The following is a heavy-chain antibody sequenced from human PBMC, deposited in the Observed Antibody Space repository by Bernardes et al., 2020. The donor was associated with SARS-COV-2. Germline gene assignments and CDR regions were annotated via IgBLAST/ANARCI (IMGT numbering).Heavy chain of an antibody. CDR3: AKRRVEWELLHYFDS. CDR1: GFTFSSSA. CDR2: ISGSGGST. Sequence: GGPLFPSCAASGFTFSSSAMSWVRQAPGKGLEWVSAISGSGGSTYYADSVKGRFTISRDNSKNTLYLQMNSLRAEDTAVYFCAKRRVEWELLHYFDSWGQGTLVTVSS. J-gene: IGHJ4*02. D-gene: IGHD1-26*01. V-gene: IGHV3-23*01.